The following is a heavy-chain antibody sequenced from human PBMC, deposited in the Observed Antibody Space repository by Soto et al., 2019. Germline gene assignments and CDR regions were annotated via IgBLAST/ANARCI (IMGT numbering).Heavy chain of an antibody. D-gene: IGHD6-19*01. CDR2: ISTSSGST. CDR1: GFTFSAYY. V-gene: IGHV3-11*06. Sequence: GGSLRLSCAASGFTFSAYYMIWIRQAPGKGLEWVSYISTSSGSTKYADSVKGRFTIFRDNAKNSLYLQMNSLRGEDTAVYYCARNIAVAGLFDYWGQGTLVTVSS. CDR3: ARNIAVAGLFDY. J-gene: IGHJ4*02.